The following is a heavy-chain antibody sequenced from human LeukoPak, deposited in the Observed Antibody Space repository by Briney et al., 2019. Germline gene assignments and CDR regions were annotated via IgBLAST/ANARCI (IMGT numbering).Heavy chain of an antibody. D-gene: IGHD4-17*01. J-gene: IGHJ4*02. CDR1: GLTVSSNY. CDR2: IYSGGTT. V-gene: IGHV3-66*01. CDR3: ASKLTTGY. Sequence: GGSLRLSCVVSGLTVSSNYMSWVHQAPGKGLEWVSVIYSGGTTKYADSVKGRFLVYRDNSKNTLYLQMNSLRAEDTAVYYCASKLTTGYWGQGTLVTVSS.